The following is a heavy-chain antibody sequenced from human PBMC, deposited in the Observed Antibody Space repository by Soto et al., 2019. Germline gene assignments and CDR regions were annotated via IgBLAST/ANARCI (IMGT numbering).Heavy chain of an antibody. V-gene: IGHV4-31*03. CDR1: GGSISSGGYY. CDR2: IYYSGST. J-gene: IGHJ2*01. D-gene: IGHD3-10*01. Sequence: QVQLQESGPGLVKPSQTLSRTCTVSGGSISSGGYYWSWIHQHPGKGLEWIGYIYYSGSTYYNPYLKSRVTISVDTSKNQFSLKLSSVTAADTAVYYCARDQLRYCGSGICGYFDLWGRGTLVTVSS. CDR3: ARDQLRYCGSGICGYFDL.